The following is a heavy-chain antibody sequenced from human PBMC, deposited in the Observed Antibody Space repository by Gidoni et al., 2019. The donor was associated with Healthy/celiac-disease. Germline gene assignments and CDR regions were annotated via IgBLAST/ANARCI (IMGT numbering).Heavy chain of an antibody. J-gene: IGHJ5*02. CDR2: IYWDDDK. Sequence: QITLKESGPTLVKPTQTLTLTCTFSGFSLSTSGVGVGWIRQPPGKALEWLALIYWDDDKRYSPSLKSRLTITKDTSKNQVVLTMTNMDPVDTATYYCARFGYCSSTSCPTPYFNGLAPFDPWGQGTLVTVSS. D-gene: IGHD2-2*01. CDR1: GFSLSTSGVG. V-gene: IGHV2-5*02. CDR3: ARFGYCSSTSCPTPYFNGLAPFDP.